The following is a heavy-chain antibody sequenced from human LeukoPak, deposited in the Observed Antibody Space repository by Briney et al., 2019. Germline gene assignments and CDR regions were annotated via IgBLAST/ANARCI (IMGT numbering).Heavy chain of an antibody. V-gene: IGHV3-48*01. J-gene: IGHJ5*02. CDR2: ISSSSSTI. CDR1: GFTFSSYS. CDR3: ARVRIVGATLNWFDP. D-gene: IGHD1-26*01. Sequence: GGSLRLSCAASGFTFSSYSMNWVRQAPGKGLEWVSYISSSSSTIYYADSVKGRFTISRDNAKNSLYLQMNSLRAEDTAVYYCARVRIVGATLNWFDPWGQGTLVTVSS.